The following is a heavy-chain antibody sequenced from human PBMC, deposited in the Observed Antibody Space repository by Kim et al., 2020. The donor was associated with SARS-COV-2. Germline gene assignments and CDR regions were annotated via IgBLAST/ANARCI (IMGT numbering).Heavy chain of an antibody. CDR2: TYYSGSP. CDR1: GASITSGSFY. CDR3: ARVSRFGDQGEDV. D-gene: IGHD3-16*01. V-gene: IGHV4-39*02. Sequence: SETLSLTCTVSGASITSGSFYWAWIRQPPGKGLEWIGSTYYSGSPFYNSPLESRVTISMDTSQNQLSLKLRSVTAADTAVYYCARVSRFGDQGEDVWGQGTTVTVSS. J-gene: IGHJ6*02.